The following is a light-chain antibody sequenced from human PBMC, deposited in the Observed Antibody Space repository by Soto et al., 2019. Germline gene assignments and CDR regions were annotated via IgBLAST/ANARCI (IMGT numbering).Light chain of an antibody. CDR2: DAS. CDR3: QQRSNWPRYT. CDR1: QSVRTF. Sequence: EIVLTQSPATLSLSPGERVTLSCRASQSVRTFLAWYQQKPGQAPRLLIYDASNRATGIPPRFSGSGSGTDFTLTISSLEPEDFAVYYCQQRSNWPRYTFGQGTKLEIK. J-gene: IGKJ2*01. V-gene: IGKV3-11*01.